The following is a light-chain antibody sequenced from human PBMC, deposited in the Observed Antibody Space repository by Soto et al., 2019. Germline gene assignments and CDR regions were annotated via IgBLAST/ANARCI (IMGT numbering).Light chain of an antibody. CDR2: GAS. CDR3: QQFGSPRT. J-gene: IGKJ1*01. CDR1: QSVSSNY. V-gene: IGKV3-20*01. Sequence: EVVLTQSPGTLSLSPGEKATLSCRASQSVSSNYLVWYQQKPGQAPRLLIYGASSRATGIPDRFSGSGSGTDFTLTISRLEPEDFAVYYCQQFGSPRTFGQGTKVDIK.